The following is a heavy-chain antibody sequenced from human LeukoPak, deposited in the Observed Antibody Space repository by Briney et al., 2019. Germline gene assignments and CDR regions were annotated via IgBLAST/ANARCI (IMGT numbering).Heavy chain of an antibody. CDR1: GFTFSSYW. CDR3: ATSVGVPTELWDY. Sequence: GGSLRLSCAASGFTFSSYWMSRVRQAPGKGLEWVANIKQDGSEKYYVDSVKGRFTISRDNAKNSLYLQMNSLRAEDTAVYYCATSVGVPTELWDYWGQGTLVTVSS. J-gene: IGHJ4*02. CDR2: IKQDGSEK. D-gene: IGHD1-26*01. V-gene: IGHV3-7*01.